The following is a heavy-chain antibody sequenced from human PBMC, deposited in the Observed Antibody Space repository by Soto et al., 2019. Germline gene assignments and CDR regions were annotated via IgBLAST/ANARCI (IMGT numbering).Heavy chain of an antibody. CDR1: GYTFTHYG. CDR2: ITGYNGNT. D-gene: IGHD5-12*01. V-gene: IGHV1-18*01. J-gene: IGHJ4*02. CDR3: ARDDGRRRYDRLDY. Sequence: QVQLVQSGAEVKKPGASVKVSCKASGYTFTHYGISWVRQAPGQGLEWMGWITGYNGNTYYAQKLQGRVTMTTNTSPSTAYMELRSLSSDDTAVYYCARDDGRRRYDRLDYWGQGTLVTVPS.